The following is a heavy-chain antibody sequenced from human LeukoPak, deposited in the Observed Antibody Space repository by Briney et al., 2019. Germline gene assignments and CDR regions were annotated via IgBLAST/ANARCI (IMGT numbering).Heavy chain of an antibody. CDR3: ARGKRWEVRGRLYYFDY. Sequence: PSETLSLTCAVYGGSFSGYYWSWIRQPPGKGLEWIGEINHSGSTNYNPSLKSRVTISVDTSKNQFSLKLSSVTAADTAVYYCARGKRWEVRGRLYYFDYWGQGTLVTVSS. CDR1: GGSFSGYY. CDR2: INHSGST. D-gene: IGHD3-10*01. J-gene: IGHJ4*02. V-gene: IGHV4-34*01.